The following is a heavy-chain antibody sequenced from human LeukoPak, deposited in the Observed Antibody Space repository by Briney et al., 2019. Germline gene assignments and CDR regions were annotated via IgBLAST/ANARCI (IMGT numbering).Heavy chain of an antibody. CDR1: GFTFSSYA. V-gene: IGHV3-23*01. D-gene: IGHD3-22*01. CDR2: ISGSGGST. CDR3: AKDLSYYDSSGYFPDRFDP. J-gene: IGHJ5*02. Sequence: GGSLRLSCVASGFTFSSYAMSWVRQAPGKGLEWVSAISGSGGSTYYADSVKGRFTISRDNSKNTLYLQMNSLRAEDTAVYYCAKDLSYYDSSGYFPDRFDPWGQGTLVTVSS.